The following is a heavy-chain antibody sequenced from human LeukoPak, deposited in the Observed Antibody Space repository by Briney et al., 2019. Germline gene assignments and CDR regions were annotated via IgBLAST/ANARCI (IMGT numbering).Heavy chain of an antibody. J-gene: IGHJ6*03. Sequence: GASVKVSCEASGGTFSSYAISWVRQAPGQGLEWMGGIIPIFGTANYAQKFQGRVTITADESTSTAYMELSSLRSEDTAVYYCAIPRTTHYGYMDVWGKGTTVTISS. V-gene: IGHV1-69*13. CDR1: GGTFSSYA. CDR3: AIPRTTHYGYMDV. D-gene: IGHD2/OR15-2a*01. CDR2: IIPIFGTA.